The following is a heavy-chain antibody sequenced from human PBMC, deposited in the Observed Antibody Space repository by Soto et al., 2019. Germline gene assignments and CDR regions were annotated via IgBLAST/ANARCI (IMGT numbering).Heavy chain of an antibody. V-gene: IGHV4-34*01. CDR2: INHSGST. J-gene: IGHJ4*02. CDR3: ARGVWITIFGVVIPGGQLTFDY. CDR1: GGSFSGYY. Sequence: SETLSLTCAVYGGSFSGYYWSWLRQPPGKGLEWIGEINHSGSTNYNPSLTSRVTIXVDTSKNQFSLKLSSVTAADTSVYYCARGVWITIFGVVIPGGQLTFDYGGQGTMVTVSS. D-gene: IGHD3-3*01.